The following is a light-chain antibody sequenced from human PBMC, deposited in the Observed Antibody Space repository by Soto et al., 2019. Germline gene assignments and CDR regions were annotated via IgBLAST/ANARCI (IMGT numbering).Light chain of an antibody. J-gene: IGKJ1*01. V-gene: IGKV3-20*01. CDR1: QSISSNY. CDR3: QQYGRSWT. CDR2: SAS. Sequence: EIVLTQSPGTLSLSPGEGATLSCRASQSISSNYLAWYQQKPGQAPRLLIYSASSRGTGIPDRFSGSGSGTDFTLTISRLEPEDFAVYYCQQYGRSWTFGQGTKVEIK.